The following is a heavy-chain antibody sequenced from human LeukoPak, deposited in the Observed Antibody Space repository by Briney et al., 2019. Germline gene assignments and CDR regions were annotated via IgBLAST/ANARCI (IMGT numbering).Heavy chain of an antibody. D-gene: IGHD5-18*01. J-gene: IGHJ4*02. CDR2: IKQDGREK. CDR1: GFTFSSYW. Sequence: PGGSLRLSCAASGFTFSSYWMSGVPQAPGKGLEGVANIKQDGREKYYVDSVKGRFTISRDNAKNSLYLQMNSLRAEDTAVYYCARLAQIQLWLGDYDYWGQGTLVTVSS. V-gene: IGHV3-7*01. CDR3: ARLAQIQLWLGDYDY.